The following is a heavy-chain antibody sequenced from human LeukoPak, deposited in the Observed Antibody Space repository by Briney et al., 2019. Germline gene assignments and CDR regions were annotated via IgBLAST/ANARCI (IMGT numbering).Heavy chain of an antibody. CDR3: ARRVAVAGTPYFWFDP. V-gene: IGHV1-69*13. J-gene: IGHJ5*02. D-gene: IGHD6-19*01. Sequence: ASVKVSCKAPGGTFSSYAISWVRQAPGQGLEWMGGIIPIFGTANYAQRFQGRVTITADESTSTAYMELSSLRSEDTAVYYCARRVAVAGTPYFWFDPWGQGTLVTVSS. CDR1: GGTFSSYA. CDR2: IIPIFGTA.